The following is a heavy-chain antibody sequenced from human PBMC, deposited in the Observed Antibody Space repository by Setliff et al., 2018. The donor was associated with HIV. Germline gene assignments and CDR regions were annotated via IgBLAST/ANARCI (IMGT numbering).Heavy chain of an antibody. CDR3: ARERLGRSGFEYLQH. CDR1: GYTFTSYY. CDR2: INPSGGST. V-gene: IGHV1-46*01. Sequence: GASVKVSCKASGYTFTSYYMHWVRQAPGQGLEWMGIINPSGGSTNYAQKFQGRVTMTRDTSTSTVYMELSSLRSEDTAVYYCARERLGRSGFEYLQHWGQGTLVTVSS. D-gene: IGHD3-22*01. J-gene: IGHJ1*01.